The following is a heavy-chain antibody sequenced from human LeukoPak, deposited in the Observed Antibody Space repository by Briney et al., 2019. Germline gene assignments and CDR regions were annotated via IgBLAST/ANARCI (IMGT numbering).Heavy chain of an antibody. Sequence: GGSLRLSGTVSGFTFTSHGMHWVRQAPGKGLEWVAYIGHDGRDIYYADSVKGRFTISRDNSKNTVHLQMNSLKVEDTAVYYCARDLIGGWSCDHWGQGTLVTVSS. J-gene: IGHJ4*02. CDR2: IGHDGRDI. CDR1: GFTFTSHG. D-gene: IGHD3-16*01. CDR3: ARDLIGGWSCDH. V-gene: IGHV3-30*02.